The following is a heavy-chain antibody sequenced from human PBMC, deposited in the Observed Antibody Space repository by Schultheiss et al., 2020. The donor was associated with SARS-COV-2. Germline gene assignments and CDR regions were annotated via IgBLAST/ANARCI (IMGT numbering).Heavy chain of an antibody. D-gene: IGHD6-25*01. Sequence: SETLSLTCTVSGGSISSYYWSWIRQPPGKGLEWIGYVYYSGSTNYNPSLKSRVTMSVDTSKNQFSLKLSSVTAADTAVYYCARDSKSSGGAFWFDPWGQGTLVTVSS. CDR1: GGSISSYY. V-gene: IGHV4-59*12. CDR3: ARDSKSSGGAFWFDP. CDR2: VYYSGST. J-gene: IGHJ5*02.